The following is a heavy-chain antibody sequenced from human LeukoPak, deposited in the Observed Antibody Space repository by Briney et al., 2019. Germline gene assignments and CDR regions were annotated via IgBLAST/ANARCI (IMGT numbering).Heavy chain of an antibody. Sequence: PGGSLRLSYPASGFTFSSYGMHWVRQAPGKGLEWVAFIRYDGSNKYYADSVKGRFTISRDNSKNTLYLQMNSLRAEDTAVYYCAKDREYSGYEYFDYWGQGTLVTVSS. CDR2: IRYDGSNK. J-gene: IGHJ4*02. CDR1: GFTFSSYG. D-gene: IGHD5-12*01. CDR3: AKDREYSGYEYFDY. V-gene: IGHV3-30*02.